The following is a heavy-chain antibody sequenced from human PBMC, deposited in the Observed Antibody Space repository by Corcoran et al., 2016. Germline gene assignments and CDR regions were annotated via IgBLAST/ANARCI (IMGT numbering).Heavy chain of an antibody. D-gene: IGHD3-16*01. CDR1: GGSFSGYH. V-gene: IGHV4-34*01. Sequence: QVQLQQWGAGLLKPTETLSLTCGVYGGSFSGYHWTWVRQPPGKGLEWIGEISHSGITNYNPSLKSRIAISVDTSKNQFSLKLTSVTAADTAVYDWVRWGETPPIDSWGQGTLFTVSS. J-gene: IGHJ4*02. CDR2: ISHSGIT. CDR3: VRWGETPPIDS.